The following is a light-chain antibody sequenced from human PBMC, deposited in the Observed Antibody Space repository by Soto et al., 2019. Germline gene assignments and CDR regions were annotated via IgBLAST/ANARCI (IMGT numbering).Light chain of an antibody. CDR3: SSYAGRKYAV. J-gene: IGLJ7*01. Sequence: QSALTQPPSASGSPGQSVTISCTGTGSDVGGYNYVSWYQHHPGKAPKLMIYEVDKRPSGVPDRFSGSKSGNTASLTVSGLQAEDEDDYYCSSYAGRKYAVFGGGTQLTVL. CDR1: GSDVGGYNY. V-gene: IGLV2-8*01. CDR2: EVD.